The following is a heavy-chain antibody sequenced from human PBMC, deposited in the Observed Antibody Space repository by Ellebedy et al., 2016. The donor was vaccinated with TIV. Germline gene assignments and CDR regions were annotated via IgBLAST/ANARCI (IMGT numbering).Heavy chain of an antibody. CDR1: GFTFSSHW. CDR2: IDSYGRTT. V-gene: IGHV3-74*01. Sequence: GESLKISCAASGFTFSSHWMHWVRQAPGKGLVWVSCIDSYGRTTSYADSVKGRFTISRDNVKNTLYLQMNSLGAEDTAVYYCARGKTYFYYGMDVWGQGTTVTVSS. CDR3: ARGKTYFYYGMDV. J-gene: IGHJ6*02.